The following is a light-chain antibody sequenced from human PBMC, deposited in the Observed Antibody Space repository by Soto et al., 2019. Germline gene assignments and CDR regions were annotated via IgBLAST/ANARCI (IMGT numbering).Light chain of an antibody. V-gene: IGLV2-14*01. CDR1: SSDVGGYNY. CDR3: SSYTSSSTINVV. CDR2: DVS. J-gene: IGLJ2*01. Sequence: QSVLTQPASVSGSPGQSITISCTGTSSDVGGYNYVSWYQQHPGKAPKLMIYDVSNRHSGVSNRFSGSKSGNTASLTISGLPAEDEAHYYCSSYTSSSTINVVFGGGTKVTVL.